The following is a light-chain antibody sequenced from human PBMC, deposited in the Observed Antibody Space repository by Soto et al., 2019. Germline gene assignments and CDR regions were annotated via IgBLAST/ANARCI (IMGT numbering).Light chain of an antibody. Sequence: EIVLTQSPGTLSLSPGERATLSCWTSQSVSSNYLAWYQQKPGQAPRLLIYGASTMATGIPDRFSGSGSGTDFTLTISRLEPEDFAVYYCQQYGTSFWTFGQGTKVEIK. V-gene: IGKV3-20*01. J-gene: IGKJ1*01. CDR2: GAS. CDR3: QQYGTSFWT. CDR1: QSVSSNY.